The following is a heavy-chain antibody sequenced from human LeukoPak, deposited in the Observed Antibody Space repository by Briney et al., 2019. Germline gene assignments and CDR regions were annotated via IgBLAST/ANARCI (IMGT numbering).Heavy chain of an antibody. D-gene: IGHD5-12*01. J-gene: IGHJ4*02. CDR3: AREPGPSEWLRLRRSGEDY. Sequence: PGGSLRLSCAASGFTFSSYSMNWVRQAPGKGLEWVSYISSSSSSTIYYADSVKGRFTISRDNAKNSLYLQMNSLRAEDTAVYYCAREPGPSEWLRLRRSGEDYWGQGTLVTVSS. V-gene: IGHV3-48*01. CDR2: ISSSSSSTI. CDR1: GFTFSSYS.